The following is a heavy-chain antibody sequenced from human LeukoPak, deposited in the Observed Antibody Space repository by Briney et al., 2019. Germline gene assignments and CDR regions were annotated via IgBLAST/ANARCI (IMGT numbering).Heavy chain of an antibody. Sequence: SETLSLTCTVSGGSISSYYWSWIRQPPGKGLEWIGYIYYSGSTNYNPSLKSRVTISVDTSKNQSSLKLSSVTAADTAVYYCARGFGGYYYFDYWGQGTLVTVSS. CDR2: IYYSGST. D-gene: IGHD3-16*01. J-gene: IGHJ4*02. CDR3: ARGFGGYYYFDY. CDR1: GGSISSYY. V-gene: IGHV4-59*12.